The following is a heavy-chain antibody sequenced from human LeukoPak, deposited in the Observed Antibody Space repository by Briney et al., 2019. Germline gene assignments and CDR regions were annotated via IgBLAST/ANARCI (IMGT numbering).Heavy chain of an antibody. J-gene: IGHJ3*02. V-gene: IGHV1-2*02. CDR3: ARARHYVWGSYRQSGHAFDI. D-gene: IGHD3-16*02. Sequence: ASVKVSCKASGYTFTGYYMHWVRQAPGQGLEWMGWINPNSGGTNYAQKFQGRVTLTRDTSISTAYMELRRLRSDDTAVYYCARARHYVWGSYRQSGHAFDIWGQGTMVTVSS. CDR2: INPNSGGT. CDR1: GYTFTGYY.